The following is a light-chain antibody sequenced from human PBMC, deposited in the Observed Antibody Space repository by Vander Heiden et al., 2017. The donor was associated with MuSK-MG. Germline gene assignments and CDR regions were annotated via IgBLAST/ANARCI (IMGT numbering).Light chain of an antibody. CDR3: CSAVNRSHPYV. J-gene: IGLJ1*01. CDR1: SSDVGGYDY. V-gene: IGLV2-14*03. CDR2: DVN. Sequence: QSALTQPASVSGSPGQSITISCTGTSSDVGGYDYVSWYQQRPGDVPRLVVYDVNDRHSGVSDRFSGAKSGNTASLTTTGLQAQDEADYYCCSAVNRSHPYVFGTGTKVTVL.